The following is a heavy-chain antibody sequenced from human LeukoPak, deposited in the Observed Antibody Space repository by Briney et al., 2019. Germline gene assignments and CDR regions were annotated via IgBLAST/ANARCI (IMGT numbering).Heavy chain of an antibody. CDR1: GFTFSSHW. V-gene: IGHV3-74*03. D-gene: IGHD3-16*01. CDR3: TREGLTTYYEDY. J-gene: IGHJ4*02. Sequence: GGSLRLSCAASGFTFSSHWMHWVRQSPGKGQVWVSRISSGGSSTTYADSVKGRFTITRDNAKNTLYLQMNSLRAEDTAVYYCTREGLTTYYEDYWGQGTLVTVSS. CDR2: ISSGGSST.